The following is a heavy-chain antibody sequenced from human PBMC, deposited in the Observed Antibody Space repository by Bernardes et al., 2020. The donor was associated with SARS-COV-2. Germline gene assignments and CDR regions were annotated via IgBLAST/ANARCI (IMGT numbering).Heavy chain of an antibody. J-gene: IGHJ4*02. CDR1: GFTFSSYW. Sequence: GGSLRLSCAASGFTFSSYWMSWVRQAPGKGLEWVANIKQDGSDKYYVDSVKGRFTISRDNAKNSLYLQMNSLRAEDTAVYYCARGPRIQLWLPFDYWGQGTLVTVSS. CDR3: ARGPRIQLWLPFDY. D-gene: IGHD5-18*01. V-gene: IGHV3-7*01. CDR2: IKQDGSDK.